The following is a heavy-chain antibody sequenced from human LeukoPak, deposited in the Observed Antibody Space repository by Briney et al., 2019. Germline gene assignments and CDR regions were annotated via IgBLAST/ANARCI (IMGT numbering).Heavy chain of an antibody. CDR1: GFPFETNA. D-gene: IGHD5-18*01. Sequence: SGGSLRLSCATSGFPFETNAMSWVRLAPGKGLEWVATIGNTETFYADAVTGRFTISRDNSKNTVNLQMNRLRVEDTAIYYCAKDWIQFNRVFDCFDSWGQGTLVTVSS. V-gene: IGHV3-23*01. J-gene: IGHJ4*02. CDR2: IGNTET. CDR3: AKDWIQFNRVFDCFDS.